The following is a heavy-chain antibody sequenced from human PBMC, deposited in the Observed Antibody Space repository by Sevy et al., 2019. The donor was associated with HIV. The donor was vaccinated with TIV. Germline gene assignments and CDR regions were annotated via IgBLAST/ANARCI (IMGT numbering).Heavy chain of an antibody. V-gene: IGHV3-23*01. D-gene: IGHD3-22*01. Sequence: GGSLRLSCAVSGFSFDSYGMTWVRQAPGKGLEWVSGISGSGTRTYYADSVKGRFIISRDNSKNTLYLQMNSLRSEDKAILYFGKGGGGHYDPDEIGYYFYYYNMDVWGKGTTVTVSS. J-gene: IGHJ6*03. CDR2: ISGSGTRT. CDR1: GFSFDSYG. CDR3: GKGGGGHYDPDEIGYYFYYYNMDV.